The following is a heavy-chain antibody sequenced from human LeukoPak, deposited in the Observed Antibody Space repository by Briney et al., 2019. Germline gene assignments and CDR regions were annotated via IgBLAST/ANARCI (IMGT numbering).Heavy chain of an antibody. CDR2: ISSGSAYI. Sequence: GGSLRLSCAASGFTFSSYSMNWVRQAPGKGLEWISSISSGSAYIDYAGSVKGQFTISRDNAKKSLYLEMSSLRADDTAMYFCARGGQLVNGHDYWGQGTPVTVSS. D-gene: IGHD1-1*01. V-gene: IGHV3-21*01. CDR3: ARGGQLVNGHDY. CDR1: GFTFSSYS. J-gene: IGHJ4*02.